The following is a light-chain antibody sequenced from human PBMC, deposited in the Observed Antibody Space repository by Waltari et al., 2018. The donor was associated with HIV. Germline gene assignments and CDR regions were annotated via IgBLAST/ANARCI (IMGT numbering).Light chain of an antibody. V-gene: IGKV2-28*01. CDR3: MQALETPYT. CDR2: LGS. J-gene: IGKJ2*01. CDR1: QSLGHLYGYNY. Sequence: DIVMPQSTLSLPVTPGEPDSVPCRSSQSLGHLYGYNYLDWYLQKPGQSPQVLIYLGSIRASGVPDRFIGSGSGTDFTLKISRVEAEDVGVYYCMQALETPYTFGQGTKLEIK.